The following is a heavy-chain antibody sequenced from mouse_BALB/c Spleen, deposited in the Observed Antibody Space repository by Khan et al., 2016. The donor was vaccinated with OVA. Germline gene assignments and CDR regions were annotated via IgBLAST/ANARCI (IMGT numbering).Heavy chain of an antibody. CDR2: ILPGSGRT. Sequence: QVQLKESGAELMKPGASVKISCKATGYTFSSYWIEWVKQRPGHGLEWIGEILPGSGRTNYNEKFKGKATFTADTSSNTAYMQLSNLTSDDSAVYYGARWNYYGSSSWFGYWGQGTLVTVSA. CDR1: GYTFSSYW. CDR3: ARWNYYGSSSWFGY. D-gene: IGHD1-1*01. V-gene: IGHV1-9*01. J-gene: IGHJ3*01.